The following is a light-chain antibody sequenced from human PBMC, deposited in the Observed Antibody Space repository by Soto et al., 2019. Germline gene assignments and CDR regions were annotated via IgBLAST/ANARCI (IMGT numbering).Light chain of an antibody. J-gene: IGLJ2*01. CDR3: SSYAGSNVV. CDR1: SSDVGSYNL. CDR2: EGS. Sequence: QSALTQPASVSGSPGQSITISCTGTSSDVGSYNLVSWYQQHLGKAPKLMIYEGSKRPSGVSNRFSGSKSGNTASLTVSGLQAEDEADYYCSSYAGSNVVFGGGTKLTVL. V-gene: IGLV2-14*02.